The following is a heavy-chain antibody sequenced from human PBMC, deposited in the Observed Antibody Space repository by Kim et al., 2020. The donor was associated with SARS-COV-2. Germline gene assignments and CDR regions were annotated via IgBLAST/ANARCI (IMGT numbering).Heavy chain of an antibody. V-gene: IGHV3-53*04. D-gene: IGHD5-12*01. Sequence: STYYADSVKGRVTISRHNSKNTLYLQMNSLRAEDTAVYYCARGFNSGYDRWGQGTLVTVSS. CDR2: ST. J-gene: IGHJ4*02. CDR3: ARGFNSGYDR.